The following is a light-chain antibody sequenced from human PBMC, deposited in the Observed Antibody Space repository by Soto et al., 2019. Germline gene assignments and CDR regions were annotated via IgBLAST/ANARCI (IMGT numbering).Light chain of an antibody. J-gene: IGKJ5*01. Sequence: DIQLTQSPSFLSASVGDRVTITCQASQDISNYLNWYQQKPGKAPKLLISDASRLETGVPSRFSGRGSGTDFTFTISSLQPEDIATYYCQQYHSLITFGRGTRLEIK. CDR3: QQYHSLIT. CDR1: QDISNY. CDR2: DAS. V-gene: IGKV1-33*01.